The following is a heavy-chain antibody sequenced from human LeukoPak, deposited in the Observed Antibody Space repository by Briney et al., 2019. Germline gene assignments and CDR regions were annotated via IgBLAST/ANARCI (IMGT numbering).Heavy chain of an antibody. CDR1: GGSITSSSYY. J-gene: IGHJ5*02. CDR3: ARHRAAMITSIYWFDP. D-gene: IGHD3-16*01. V-gene: IGHV4-39*01. CDR2: ISYSGST. Sequence: PSETLSLTCTVSGGSITSSSYYWGWIRQPPGKGLEWIGSISYSGSTYYNPSLKSRVTISVDTSKNQFSLKLSSVTAADTAVYYCARHRAAMITSIYWFDPWGQGTLVTVS.